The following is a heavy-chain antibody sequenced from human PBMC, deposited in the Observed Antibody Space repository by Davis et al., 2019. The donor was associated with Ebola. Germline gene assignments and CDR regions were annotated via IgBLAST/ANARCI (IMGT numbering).Heavy chain of an antibody. Sequence: ASVKVSCKASGYTFINYHMHWVRQAPGQGLEWMGIIHPSGDRTTYAQKFQGRVTMTRDTSTSTDYMELSSLRSEDTAVYYCARDFAEHWTFDYWGQGTLVTVSS. CDR1: GYTFINYH. CDR3: ARDFAEHWTFDY. CDR2: IHPSGDRT. D-gene: IGHD1-1*01. V-gene: IGHV1-46*01. J-gene: IGHJ4*02.